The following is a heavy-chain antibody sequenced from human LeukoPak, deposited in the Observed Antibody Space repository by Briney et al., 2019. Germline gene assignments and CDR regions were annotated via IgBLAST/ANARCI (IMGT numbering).Heavy chain of an antibody. Sequence: GGSLRLSCAASGFTVSSNYMSWVRQAPGKGLVWVSVIYSGGSTYYADSVKGRFTISRDNSKNTLYLQMNSLRAEDTAVYYCAKGLAGYSSSWYFHYWGQGTLVTVSS. CDR2: IYSGGST. CDR3: AKGLAGYSSSWYFHY. CDR1: GFTVSSNY. V-gene: IGHV3-53*05. D-gene: IGHD6-13*01. J-gene: IGHJ4*02.